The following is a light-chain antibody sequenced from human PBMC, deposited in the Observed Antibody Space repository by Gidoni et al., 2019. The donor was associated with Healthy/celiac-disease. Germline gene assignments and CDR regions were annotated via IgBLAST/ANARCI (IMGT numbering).Light chain of an antibody. CDR3: QQYNTRWLT. J-gene: IGKJ4*01. V-gene: IGKV3-15*01. CDR1: ESVSSY. Sequence: EIVMTQSPATLSVSPGERATLSCRASESVSSYLACYQQKPGQAPRLLIYGASTRATGIPARFSGSGSGTEFTLTISSLQSEDFAVYYCQQYNTRWLTFGGGTKVEIK. CDR2: GAS.